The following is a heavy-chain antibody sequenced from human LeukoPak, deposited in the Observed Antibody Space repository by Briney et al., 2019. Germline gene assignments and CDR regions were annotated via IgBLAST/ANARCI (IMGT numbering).Heavy chain of an antibody. V-gene: IGHV3-30*19. CDR1: GFTFSSYG. Sequence: GGSLRLSCAASGFTFSSYGMHWVRQAPGKGLEWVAVISYDGSDKYYADSVKGRFTISRDNSKNTLYLQMNSLRAEDTAVYYCARDQDYDILTGYPSHFDYWGQGTLVTVSS. CDR2: ISYDGSDK. D-gene: IGHD3-9*01. J-gene: IGHJ4*02. CDR3: ARDQDYDILTGYPSHFDY.